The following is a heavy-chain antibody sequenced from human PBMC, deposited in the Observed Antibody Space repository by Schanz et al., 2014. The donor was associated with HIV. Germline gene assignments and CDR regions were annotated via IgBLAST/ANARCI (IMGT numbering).Heavy chain of an antibody. CDR2: ISYDGSRK. D-gene: IGHD3-22*01. CDR3: AKDRNYYDSRYRGKGNYYYYYGMDV. J-gene: IGHJ6*02. Sequence: VQLVESGGGLVQPGGSLRLSCAASGFTFDDYTMHWVRQAPGKGLEWVAVISYDGSRKHFADSVKGRFTISRDNSKNTLYLQMKSLRAEDTAVYYCAKDRNYYDSRYRGKGNYYYYYGMDVWGQGTTVTVSS. CDR1: GFTFDDYT. V-gene: IGHV3-30*18.